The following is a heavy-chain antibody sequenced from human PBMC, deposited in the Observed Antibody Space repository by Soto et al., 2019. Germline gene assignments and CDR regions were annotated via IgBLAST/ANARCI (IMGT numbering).Heavy chain of an antibody. CDR1: GFTFSTYA. CDR2: ISGSGDDT. CDR3: AKVDRYSSGWSYYAPEYYYYGMDV. Sequence: VQLLESGGGLVQPGGSLRLSCAASGFTFSTYALSWVRQSPGTGLEWVSAISGSGDDTYYTHSVKGRFTISRDNSKNTLSLQMDSLRVEATATYYCAKVDRYSSGWSYYAPEYYYYGMDVWGQGTTVTVSS. V-gene: IGHV3-23*01. J-gene: IGHJ6*02. D-gene: IGHD6-19*01.